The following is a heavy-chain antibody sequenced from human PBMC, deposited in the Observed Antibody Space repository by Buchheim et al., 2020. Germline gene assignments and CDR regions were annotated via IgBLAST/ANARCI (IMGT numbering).Heavy chain of an antibody. CDR2: ISSRSTYI. V-gene: IGHV3-21*02. D-gene: IGHD6-19*01. Sequence: EVQLVESGGGLVKPGGSLRLSCTASGFTFTSYAMNWVRQAPGKGLQWLSSISSRSTYIYYADSVKGRFTISSDNAENSLYLQMNSLGAEDTAVYYCARDSNSAVPGTVIDYWGQGTL. J-gene: IGHJ4*02. CDR1: GFTFTSYA. CDR3: ARDSNSAVPGTVIDY.